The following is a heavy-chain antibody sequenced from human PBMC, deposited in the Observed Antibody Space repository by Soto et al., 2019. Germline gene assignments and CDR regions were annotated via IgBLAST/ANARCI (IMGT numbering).Heavy chain of an antibody. CDR1: GVSISSSNW. Sequence: QVQLQESGPGLVTPSGTLSLTCTVSGVSISSSNWWTWVRQAPGKGLEWIGGMYPSGGTTYNPALQNRVTISVDNSKIHLSLTLTSVTAADTAVYYCARCLHCSNGGRFDPWGRGAMVTVSS. J-gene: IGHJ5*02. V-gene: IGHV4-4*02. CDR2: MYPSGGT. D-gene: IGHD2-8*01. CDR3: ARCLHCSNGGRFDP.